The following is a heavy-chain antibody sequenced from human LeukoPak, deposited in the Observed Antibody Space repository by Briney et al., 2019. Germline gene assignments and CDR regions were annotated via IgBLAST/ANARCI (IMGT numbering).Heavy chain of an antibody. Sequence: PGGSLRLSCAASGFTFSDFALHWVRQAPGKGLEWVAVISYDGSIKYYADSVKGRFTISRDNSKNTLYVQMNSLRAEGTAVYYCAKGRGFDVYCRAGSCSTLDPWGQGTLVTVSS. D-gene: IGHD2-15*01. CDR1: GFTFSDFA. CDR3: AKGRGFDVYCRAGSCSTLDP. CDR2: ISYDGSIK. J-gene: IGHJ5*02. V-gene: IGHV3-30*01.